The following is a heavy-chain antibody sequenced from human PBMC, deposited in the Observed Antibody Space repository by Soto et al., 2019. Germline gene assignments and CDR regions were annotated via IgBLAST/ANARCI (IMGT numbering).Heavy chain of an antibody. D-gene: IGHD5-12*01. J-gene: IGHJ6*02. CDR3: ARWLHKFGYYYYGMDV. V-gene: IGHV1-69*13. CDR1: GGTFSSYA. CDR2: IIPIFGTA. Sequence: SVKVSCKASGGTFSSYAISWVRQAPGQGLEWMGGIIPIFGTANYAQKFQGRVTITADESTSTAYMELSSLRSEDTAVYYCARWLHKFGYYYYGMDVWGQGTTVTVSS.